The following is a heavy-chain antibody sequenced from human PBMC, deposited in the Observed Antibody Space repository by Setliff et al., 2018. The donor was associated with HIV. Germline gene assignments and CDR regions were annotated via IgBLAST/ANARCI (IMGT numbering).Heavy chain of an antibody. V-gene: IGHV4-59*01. CDR3: ARDVGGFTVFAVPRGGFDP. CDR2: IYYTGTT. J-gene: IGHJ5*02. Sequence: PSETLSLTCTVSRGSISRYYWSWIRQPPGKGLEWIGYIYYTGTTKYNPSLKSRVTMSVDTSKNQLSLKLSSVTAVDTAVYFCARDVGGFTVFAVPRGGFDPWGQGTLVTVSS. CDR1: RGSISRYY. D-gene: IGHD3-3*01.